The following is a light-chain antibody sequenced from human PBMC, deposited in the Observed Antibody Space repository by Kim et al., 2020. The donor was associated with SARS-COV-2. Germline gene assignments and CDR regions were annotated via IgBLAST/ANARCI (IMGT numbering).Light chain of an antibody. V-gene: IGKV3-15*01. J-gene: IGKJ2*01. CDR2: GAF. Sequence: SVFPGERATLSCMASQGVGTNLAWYQQKPGQAPRLLIYGAFTRATDIPARFSGDWSGTGFTLTISSLQSEDFAVYYCQQYNNGPYTFGQGTKLEI. CDR1: QGVGTN. CDR3: QQYNNGPYT.